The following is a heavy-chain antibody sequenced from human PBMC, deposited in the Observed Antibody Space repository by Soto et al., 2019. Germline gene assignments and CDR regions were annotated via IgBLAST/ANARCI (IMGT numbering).Heavy chain of an antibody. CDR2: IDWDDDK. CDR1: GFSLSTSGMC. D-gene: IGHD2-21*01. J-gene: IGHJ6*02. V-gene: IGHV2-70*01. Sequence: SGPTLVNPTQTLTLTCTFSGFSLSTSGMCVSWIRQPPGKALEWLALIDWDDDKYYSTSLKTRLTISKDTSKNQVVLTMTNMDPVDTATYYCARTPDRYSLGYYGMDVWGQGTTVTVSS. CDR3: ARTPDRYSLGYYGMDV.